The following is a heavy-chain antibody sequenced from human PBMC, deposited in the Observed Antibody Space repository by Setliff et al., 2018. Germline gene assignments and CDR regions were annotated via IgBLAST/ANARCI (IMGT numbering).Heavy chain of an antibody. Sequence: SVKVSCTASGYTFTSYGISWVRQAPGQGLEWMGWISAYNGNTNYARKLQGRVTMTTDTSTSTAYMELRSLRSDDTAVYYCARDQNVQFLEWYNYYYYYYMDVWGKGTTVTVSS. CDR1: GYTFTSYG. V-gene: IGHV1-18*01. D-gene: IGHD3-3*01. CDR2: ISAYNGNT. J-gene: IGHJ6*03. CDR3: ARDQNVQFLEWYNYYYYYYMDV.